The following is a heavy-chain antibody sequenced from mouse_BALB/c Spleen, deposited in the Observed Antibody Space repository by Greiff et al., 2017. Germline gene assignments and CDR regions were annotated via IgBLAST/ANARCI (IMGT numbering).Heavy chain of an antibody. CDR2: ISSGGSYT. CDR1: GFTFSSYA. CDR3: AREGDDYDYYAMDY. Sequence: DVKLVESGGGLVKPGGSLKLSCAASGFTFSSYAMSWVRQTPEKRLEWVATISSGGSYTYYPDSVKGRFTISRDNAKNTLYLQMSSLRSEDTAMYYCAREGDDYDYYAMDYWGQGTSVTVSS. J-gene: IGHJ4*01. D-gene: IGHD2-4*01. V-gene: IGHV5-9-3*01.